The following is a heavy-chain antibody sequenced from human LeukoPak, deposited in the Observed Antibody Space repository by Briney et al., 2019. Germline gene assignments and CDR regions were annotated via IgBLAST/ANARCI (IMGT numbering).Heavy chain of an antibody. CDR3: ARVATVTTSRPFDY. CDR2: IYSGGST. J-gene: IGHJ4*02. V-gene: IGHV3-53*01. Sequence: GGSLRLSCAASGFTVSSNYMSWVRQAPGKGLEWVSVIYSGGSTYYADSEKGRFTISRDNSKNTLYLQMNSLRAEDTAVYYCARVATVTTSRPFDYWGQGTLVTVSS. CDR1: GFTVSSNY. D-gene: IGHD4-17*01.